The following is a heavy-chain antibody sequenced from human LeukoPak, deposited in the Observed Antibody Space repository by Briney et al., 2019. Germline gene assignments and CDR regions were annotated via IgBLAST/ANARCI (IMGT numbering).Heavy chain of an antibody. V-gene: IGHV3-48*02. Sequence: GGSLRLSCAASGFTFSTYSMNWVRQAPGKGLEWVSYISGTSSIIYYADSVKGRFTISRDNAKSSLYLQMNSLRDEDTAVYYCARGTWVCDPTFDTWGQGTMVTV. CDR2: ISGTSSII. J-gene: IGHJ3*02. D-gene: IGHD2-8*01. CDR3: ARGTWVCDPTFDT. CDR1: GFTFSTYS.